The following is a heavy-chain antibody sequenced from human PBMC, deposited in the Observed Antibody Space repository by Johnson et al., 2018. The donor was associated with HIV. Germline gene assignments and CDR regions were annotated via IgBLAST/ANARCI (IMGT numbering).Heavy chain of an antibody. CDR3: AKSYCPGCDAFDI. J-gene: IGHJ3*02. CDR2: MSYAGTNE. D-gene: IGHD2-8*02. V-gene: IGHV3-30*18. Sequence: QVQLVESGGGVVQPGGSLRLSCAASGFTFSSYGMHWVRQAPGKGLEWVALMSYAGTNEYYADSVKGRFTISRDNSKNMLYLQMNTLRADDTGVYYCAKSYCPGCDAFDIWGQGTMVTVSS. CDR1: GFTFSSYG.